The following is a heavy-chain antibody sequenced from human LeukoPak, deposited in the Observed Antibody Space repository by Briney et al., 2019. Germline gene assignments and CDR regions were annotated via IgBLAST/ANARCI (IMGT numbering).Heavy chain of an antibody. CDR2: IIPIFGTA. CDR3: ARKERYCSSTSCPGRHAFDI. Sequence: ASVKVSCKASGGTFSSYAISWVRQAPGQGLEWMGGIIPIFGTANYAQKFQGRVTITADESTSTAYMELSSLRSEDTAVYYCARKERYCSSTSCPGRHAFDIWGQGTMVTVSS. J-gene: IGHJ3*02. CDR1: GGTFSSYA. D-gene: IGHD2-2*01. V-gene: IGHV1-69*13.